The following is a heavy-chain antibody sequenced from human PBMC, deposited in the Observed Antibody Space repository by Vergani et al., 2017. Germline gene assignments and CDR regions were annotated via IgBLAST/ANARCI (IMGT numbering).Heavy chain of an antibody. D-gene: IGHD2-2*02. CDR3: ASGYSPAAIQYGLYNWFDP. Sequence: QVLLVQSGAEVKKPGASVRVSCKTSGYTFTNYYIHWVRQAPGQGLEWMGIINPSGGSTTYAQQFQGRLTMTRDTSTSTVYMDLSNLRSEDTAVYYCASGYSPAAIQYGLYNWFDPWGQGTLVTVSS. CDR2: INPSGGST. V-gene: IGHV1-46*01. J-gene: IGHJ5*02. CDR1: GYTFTNYY.